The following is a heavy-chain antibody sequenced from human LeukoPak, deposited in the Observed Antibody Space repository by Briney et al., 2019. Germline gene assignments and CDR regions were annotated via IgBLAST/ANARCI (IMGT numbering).Heavy chain of an antibody. V-gene: IGHV3-33*01. CDR1: GFTFSSYG. Sequence: PGGSLRLSCAASGFTFSSYGMHWVRQAPGKGLEWVAVIWYDGSNKYYADSVKGRFTISRDNSKNTLYLQMNSLRAEDTAVYYCARDLGYCSSTSCDVSWYELDYWGQGTLVTVSS. D-gene: IGHD2-2*01. J-gene: IGHJ4*02. CDR2: IWYDGSNK. CDR3: ARDLGYCSSTSCDVSWYELDY.